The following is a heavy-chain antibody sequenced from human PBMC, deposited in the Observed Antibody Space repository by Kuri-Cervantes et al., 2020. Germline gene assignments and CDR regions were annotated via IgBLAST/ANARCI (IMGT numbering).Heavy chain of an antibody. J-gene: IGHJ6*02. CDR1: GFTFSSYG. CDR2: ISSDGSNK. V-gene: IGHV3-30*18. D-gene: IGHD3-10*01. CDR3: AKDLVRALSYYYYGMDV. Sequence: GESLKISCAASGFTFSSYGMHWGRQAPGKGLEWVAVISSDGSNKYYADSVKGRFTISRDNSKNTLYLQMNSLRAEDTAVYYCAKDLVRALSYYYYGMDVWGQGTTVTVSS.